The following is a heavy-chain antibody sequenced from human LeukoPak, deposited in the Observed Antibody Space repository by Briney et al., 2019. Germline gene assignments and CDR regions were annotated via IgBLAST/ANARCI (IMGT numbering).Heavy chain of an antibody. CDR2: IYYSGST. D-gene: IGHD3-22*01. J-gene: IGHJ2*01. V-gene: IGHV4-59*08. CDR1: GGSNSSYY. Sequence: SETLSLTCTCSGGSNSSYYWSWIRQPPGKGLEWIGYIYYSGSTNYNPSLKSRVTISVDTSKNQFSLKLSSVTAADTAVYYCAPNPLLYDSSGYYTYWDFDLWGRGTLVTVSS. CDR3: APNPLLYDSSGYYTYWDFDL.